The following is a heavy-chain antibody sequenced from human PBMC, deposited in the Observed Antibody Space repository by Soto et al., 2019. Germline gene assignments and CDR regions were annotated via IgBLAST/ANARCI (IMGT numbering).Heavy chain of an antibody. CDR1: GYTFTSYG. CDR3: ARYCGGDCLTD. J-gene: IGHJ4*02. CDR2: ISAYDGNT. V-gene: IGHV1-18*01. D-gene: IGHD2-21*02. Sequence: ASVKVSCKTSGYTFTSYGINWVRQAPGQGLEWMGWISAYDGNTDYAQSLQGRVTMTTDTSTSTAYMELRSLRSDDTAVYYCARYCGGDCLTDWGQGTLVTVSS.